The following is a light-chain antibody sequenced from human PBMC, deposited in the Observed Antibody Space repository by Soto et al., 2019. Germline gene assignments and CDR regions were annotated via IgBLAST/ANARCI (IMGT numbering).Light chain of an antibody. CDR1: QGISNY. Sequence: DIQMTQSTSSLSASVGDRVTITCRASQGISNYLAWYQQIPGKVPKLLISAASTLQSGVPSRFSGSGSGTDFTLTISSLQPEDVATYYCQKYPHVPAFGGGKKVEI. CDR2: AAS. J-gene: IGKJ4*01. CDR3: QKYPHVPA. V-gene: IGKV1-27*01.